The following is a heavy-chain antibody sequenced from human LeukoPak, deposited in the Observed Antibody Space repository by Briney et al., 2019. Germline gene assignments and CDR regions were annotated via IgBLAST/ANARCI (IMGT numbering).Heavy chain of an antibody. CDR3: VRLWFGEESKDAFDI. CDR2: VYHSGST. J-gene: IGHJ3*02. Sequence: SQTLSLTCAVSGGSISRGDYSWSWIRQPPGKGVEWIGYVYHSGSTYYNPSLKSRVTISVDRSKNRFSLKLSSVTAADTAVYYCVRLWFGEESKDAFDIWGQETIVTVSS. CDR1: GGSISRGDYS. V-gene: IGHV4-30-2*01. D-gene: IGHD3-10*01.